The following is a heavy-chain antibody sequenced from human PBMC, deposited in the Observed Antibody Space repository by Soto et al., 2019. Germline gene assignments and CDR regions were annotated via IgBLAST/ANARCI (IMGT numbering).Heavy chain of an antibody. D-gene: IGHD5-18*01. V-gene: IGHV5-10-1*01. CDR2: IDPSDSYT. Sequence: GESLKISCKGSVSRFTSYWISWVPQTPGKGLEWMGRIDPSDSYTNYSPSFQGHVTISSDKSRSNAYRPWSSLKGSETAMYKCARHGYPAYYFHYCRQGTVVTVSS. CDR3: ARHGYPAYYFHY. J-gene: IGHJ4*02. CDR1: VSRFTSYW.